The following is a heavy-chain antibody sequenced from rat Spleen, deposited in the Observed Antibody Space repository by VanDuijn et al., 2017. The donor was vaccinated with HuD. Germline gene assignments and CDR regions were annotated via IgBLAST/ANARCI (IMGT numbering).Heavy chain of an antibody. J-gene: IGHJ2*01. Sequence: EVQLVESDGGLVQPGRSLKLSCAASGFTFSDYYMAWVRQAPKKGLEWVATIIYDGSATYYRDSVKGRFTISRDNAENTVYLQMNSLRSEDTATYYCAVSGYGYWGQGVMVTVSS. CDR1: GFTFSDYY. D-gene: IGHD4-3*01. CDR3: AVSGYGY. V-gene: IGHV5-7*01. CDR2: IIYDGSAT.